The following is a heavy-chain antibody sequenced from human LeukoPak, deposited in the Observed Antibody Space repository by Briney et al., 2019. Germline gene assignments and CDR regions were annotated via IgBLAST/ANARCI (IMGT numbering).Heavy chain of an antibody. CDR1: GYSFTSYW. Sequence: PGESLKISCKGSGYSFTSYWIGWVRQIPGKGLQWVGIIYPGDSDTRYSPSFQGQVTISADKSISTAYLQWSSLKASDTAMYYCARTNVEMAAVDYWGQGTLVTVSS. D-gene: IGHD5-24*01. CDR2: IYPGDSDT. CDR3: ARTNVEMAAVDY. V-gene: IGHV5-51*03. J-gene: IGHJ4*02.